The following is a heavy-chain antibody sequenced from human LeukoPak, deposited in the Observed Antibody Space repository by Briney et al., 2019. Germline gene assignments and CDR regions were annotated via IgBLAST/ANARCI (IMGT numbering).Heavy chain of an antibody. CDR1: GFTFSSYW. Sequence: GGSLRLSCAASGFTFSSYWMHCVRQAPGKGLVWVSRIKSDGSTNYADSVKGRFTISRDNAKNTVSLQMNSLRTEDTGVYYCARAPSEIGGYYPEYYRHWGEGTLVTVSS. D-gene: IGHD3-22*01. V-gene: IGHV3-74*01. CDR2: IKSDGST. CDR3: ARAPSEIGGYYPEYYRH. J-gene: IGHJ1*01.